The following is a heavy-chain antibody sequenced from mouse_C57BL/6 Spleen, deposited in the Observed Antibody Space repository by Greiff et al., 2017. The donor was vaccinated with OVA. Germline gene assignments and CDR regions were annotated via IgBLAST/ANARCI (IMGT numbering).Heavy chain of an antibody. D-gene: IGHD1-1*01. V-gene: IGHV1-72*01. CDR3: ARFGVVATDWYFDV. J-gene: IGHJ1*03. CDR2: IDPNSGGT. Sequence: VQLQQPGAELVKPGASVKLSCKASGYTFTSYWMHWVKQRPGRGLEWIGRIDPNSGGTKYNEKFKSKATLTVDKPSSTAYMQLSSLTSEDSAVYYCARFGVVATDWYFDVWGTGTTVTVSS. CDR1: GYTFTSYW.